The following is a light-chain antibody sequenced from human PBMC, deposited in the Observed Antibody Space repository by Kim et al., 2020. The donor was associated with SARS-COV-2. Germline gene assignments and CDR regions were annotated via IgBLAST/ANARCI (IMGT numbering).Light chain of an antibody. CDR3: KQSYSTPRYT. CDR1: QSISSY. V-gene: IGKV1-39*01. J-gene: IGKJ2*01. Sequence: DIQMTQSPSSLSASVGDRVTITCRASQSISSYLNWYQQKPGKAPKLLIYAASSLQSGVPSRFSGSGSGTDFTLTISSLQPEDFATYYCKQSYSTPRYTFGQGTKLEI. CDR2: AAS.